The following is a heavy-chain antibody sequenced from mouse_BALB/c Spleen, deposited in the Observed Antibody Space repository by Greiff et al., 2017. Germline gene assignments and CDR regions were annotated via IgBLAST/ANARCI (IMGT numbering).Heavy chain of an antibody. D-gene: IGHD1-1*01. Sequence: VQLQQSGAELVRSGASVKLSCTASGFNIKDYYMHWVKQRPEQGLEWIGWIDPENGDTEYAPKFQGKATMTADTSSNTAYLQLSSLTSEDTAVYYCNAGGSTWYFDVWGAGTTVTVSS. CDR1: GFNIKDYY. CDR3: NAGGSTWYFDV. V-gene: IGHV14-4*02. CDR2: IDPENGDT. J-gene: IGHJ1*01.